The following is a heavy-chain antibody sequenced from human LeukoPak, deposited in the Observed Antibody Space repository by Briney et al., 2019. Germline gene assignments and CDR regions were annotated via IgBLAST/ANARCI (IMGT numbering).Heavy chain of an antibody. CDR3: ARSRIAAPGTEYFQH. D-gene: IGHD6-13*01. CDR2: IYNTGTT. V-gene: IGHV4-39*02. J-gene: IGHJ1*01. CDR1: GGSISSSSFF. Sequence: PSETLSLTCTVSGGSISSSSFFWGWIRQIPGKRLEWIGNIYNTGTTLYNPSLKTRVTISVDTSKIHFSLSLRSVTAADTAVYFCARSRIAAPGTEYFQHWGRGTLVSASS.